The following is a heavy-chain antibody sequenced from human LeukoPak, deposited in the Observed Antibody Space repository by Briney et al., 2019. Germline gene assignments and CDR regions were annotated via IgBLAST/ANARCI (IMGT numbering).Heavy chain of an antibody. V-gene: IGHV3-74*01. CDR1: GFTFSGYW. CDR3: AEHPGNYESASI. CDR2: IDGYGSTI. Sequence: GGSLRLSCAASGFTFSGYWMHWVRQAPGNGLVWVSRIDGYGSTINYGDSVKGRFTISRDNAKNMLYLQMNSLRDEDTAVYYCAEHPGNYESASIWRQGSMVTVSS. J-gene: IGHJ3*02. D-gene: IGHD3-22*01.